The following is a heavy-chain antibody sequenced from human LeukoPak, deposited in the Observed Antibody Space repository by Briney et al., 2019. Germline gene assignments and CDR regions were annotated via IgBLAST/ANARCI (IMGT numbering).Heavy chain of an antibody. Sequence: SETLSLTCTVSGDSISSGYHYWSWIRQPPGKGLEWVGYIYHSGNTYYNPSLKSQISMSIDTSNNQFSLKLSSVTAADTAVYYCARGDYHASGTYYIDYWGQGTLVTVSS. D-gene: IGHD3-10*01. CDR1: GDSISSGYHY. CDR3: ARGDYHASGTYYIDY. CDR2: IYHSGNT. J-gene: IGHJ4*02. V-gene: IGHV4-30-4*01.